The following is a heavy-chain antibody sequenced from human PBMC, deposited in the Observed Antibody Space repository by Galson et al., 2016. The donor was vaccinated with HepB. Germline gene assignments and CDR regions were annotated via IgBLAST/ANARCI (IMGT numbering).Heavy chain of an antibody. CDR3: TREYYDFWSGYYPFQH. J-gene: IGHJ1*01. CDR1: GFSFSAST. Sequence: SLRLSCAASGFSFSASTMHWVRQASGKGLEWVGRIKANNYATAYAASVKGRFTISRDDSKNTAYLQMNSLKTEDTAVYYCTREYYDFWSGYYPFQHWGQGTLVTVSS. V-gene: IGHV3-73*01. D-gene: IGHD3-3*01. CDR2: IKANNYAT.